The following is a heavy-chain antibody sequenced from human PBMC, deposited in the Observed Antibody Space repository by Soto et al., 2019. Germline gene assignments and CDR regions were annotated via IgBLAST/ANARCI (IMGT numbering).Heavy chain of an antibody. CDR1: GYSFTTYW. CDR3: ARLGIWSYGMDV. Sequence: GESLKISCQGSGYSFTTYWIGWVRQMPGKGLEWMGIIYPGNSDIRYSPSFQGQVTISADKSISTAYLKWSGLKASDTAMYYCARLGIWSYGMDVWGQGTTVTVSS. D-gene: IGHD3-16*01. J-gene: IGHJ6*02. CDR2: IYPGNSDI. V-gene: IGHV5-51*01.